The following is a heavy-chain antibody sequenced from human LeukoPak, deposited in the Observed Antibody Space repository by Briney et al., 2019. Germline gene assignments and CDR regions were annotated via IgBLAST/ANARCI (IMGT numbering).Heavy chain of an antibody. J-gene: IGHJ4*02. CDR2: ISGSGGST. CDR3: AKDPSAFKVPAAADY. V-gene: IGHV3-23*01. Sequence: GGSLRLSCAASGFTFSSYAMSWVRQAPGKGLEGVSAISGSGGSTYYADSVKGRFTISRDNSKNTLYLQMNSLRAEDTAVYYCAKDPSAFKVPAAADYWGQGTLVTVSS. CDR1: GFTFSSYA. D-gene: IGHD2-2*01.